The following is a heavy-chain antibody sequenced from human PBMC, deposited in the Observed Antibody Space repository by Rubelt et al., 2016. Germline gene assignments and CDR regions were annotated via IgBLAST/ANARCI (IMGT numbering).Heavy chain of an antibody. J-gene: IGHJ4*02. CDR3: ARGGYYYDSSGYYYDYFDY. D-gene: IGHD3-22*01. CDR2: INHSGST. Sequence: QVQLRQWGAGLLKPSETLSLTCAVFGGSFSGYYWSWIRQPPGKGLEWIGEINHSGSTNYNPSLKIRVTISVDTSKNQFSLKLSSVTAADTAVYYCARGGYYYDSSGYYYDYFDYWGQGTLVTVSS. V-gene: IGHV4-34*02. CDR1: GGSFSGYY.